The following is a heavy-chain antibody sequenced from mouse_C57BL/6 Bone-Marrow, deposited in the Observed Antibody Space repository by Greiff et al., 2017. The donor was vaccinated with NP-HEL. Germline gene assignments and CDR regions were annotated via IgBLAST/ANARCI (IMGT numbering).Heavy chain of an antibody. J-gene: IGHJ2*01. CDR2: INPGSGGT. CDR3: ARKGDDGLDY. D-gene: IGHD2-12*01. CDR1: GYAFTNYL. V-gene: IGHV1-54*01. Sequence: QVQLQQSGAELVRPGTSVKVSCKASGYAFTNYLIEWVKQRPGQGLEWIGVINPGSGGTNYNEKFKGKATMTADKSSSTAYMQLSSLTSEDSAVYFWARKGDDGLDYWGQGTTLTVSS.